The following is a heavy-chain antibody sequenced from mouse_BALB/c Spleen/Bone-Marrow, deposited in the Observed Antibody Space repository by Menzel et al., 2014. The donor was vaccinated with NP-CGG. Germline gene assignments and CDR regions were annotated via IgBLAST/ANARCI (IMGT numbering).Heavy chain of an antibody. CDR1: SFSLTSYG. V-gene: IGHV2-2*02. D-gene: IGHD2-3*01. Sequence: QVQLQQSGPGLVQPSQSLSITCTVSSFSLTSYGVHWVRPSPGKGLEWLGVIWSGGSTDYNAAFISRLSISKDNSKSQVFFKMNSLQANDTAIYYCARNNGGYYSWFAYWGQGTLVTVSA. CDR3: ARNNGGYYSWFAY. CDR2: IWSGGST. J-gene: IGHJ3*01.